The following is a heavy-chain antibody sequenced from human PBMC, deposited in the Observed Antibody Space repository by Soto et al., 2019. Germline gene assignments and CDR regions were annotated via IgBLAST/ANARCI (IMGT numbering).Heavy chain of an antibody. D-gene: IGHD3-16*01. CDR2: IYYSGST. J-gene: IGHJ4*02. CDR3: ARRSLWGYYFDY. Sequence: PSETLSLTCTVSGGPISSYYWSWIRQPPGKGLEWIGYIYYSGSTNYNPSLKSRVTISVDTSKNQFSLKLSSVTAADTAVYYCARRSLWGYYFDYWGQGTLVTVSS. V-gene: IGHV4-59*08. CDR1: GGPISSYY.